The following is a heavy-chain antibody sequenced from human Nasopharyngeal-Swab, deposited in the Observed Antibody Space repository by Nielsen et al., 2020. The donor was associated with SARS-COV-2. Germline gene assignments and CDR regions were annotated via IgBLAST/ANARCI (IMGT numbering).Heavy chain of an antibody. CDR2: IFSNDEK. D-gene: IGHD5-12*01. Sequence: SGPPLVKPTASLTLTCTVSGFSLSNARMGVSWIRQPPGKALEWLAHIFSNDEKSYSTSLKSRLTISKDTSKSQVVLTMTNMDPVDTATYYCVTSGYDSDYWGQGTLVTVSS. J-gene: IGHJ4*02. V-gene: IGHV2-26*01. CDR1: GFSLSNARMG. CDR3: VTSGYDSDY.